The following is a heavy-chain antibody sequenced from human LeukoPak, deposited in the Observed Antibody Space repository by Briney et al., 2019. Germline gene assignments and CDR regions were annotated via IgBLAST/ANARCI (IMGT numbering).Heavy chain of an antibody. D-gene: IGHD2-8*02. V-gene: IGHV3-21*01. CDR1: GFALKSYS. Sequence: GGSLRLSCACSGFALKSYSLTWVRQAPGKGLAWVSSISSTSAYIHYADSVKGRFTISRDNVDNVVYLEMNSLGAEDTATYYCARVAVSGPTGWFDSWGQGTLVIVSS. J-gene: IGHJ5*01. CDR3: ARVAVSGPTGWFDS. CDR2: ISSTSAYI.